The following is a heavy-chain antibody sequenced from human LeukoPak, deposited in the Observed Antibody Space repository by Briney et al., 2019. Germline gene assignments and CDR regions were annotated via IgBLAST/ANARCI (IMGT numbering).Heavy chain of an antibody. CDR2: MCGSAGCT. J-gene: IGHJ5*02. D-gene: IGHD3-22*01. Sequence: GGSLRLSCAASGFTFEIYALSWVRLAPGKGLQWVASMCGSAGCTFYADSVQGRFTISRDNSKDTLYLHMNSLRAEDTAIYYCARDRPNYHESNGHYYNRDGDHWGQGTLVTVSS. CDR1: GFTFEIYA. V-gene: IGHV3-23*01. CDR3: ARDRPNYHESNGHYYNRDGDH.